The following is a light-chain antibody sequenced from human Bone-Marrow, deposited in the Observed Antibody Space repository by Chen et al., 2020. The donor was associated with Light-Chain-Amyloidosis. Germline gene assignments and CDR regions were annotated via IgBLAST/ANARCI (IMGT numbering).Light chain of an antibody. CDR3: QQYYSTPT. J-gene: IGKJ5*01. CDR2: GAS. CDR1: RTLLSISNNKNH. Sequence: IEMTQSPDSLVVSLGERATINCKSNRTLLSISNNKNHLAWYRQRSGQPPELLISGASSRTSGVPDRFSGSGSGTDFTLTITDLQPEDVAVYHCQQYYSTPTFGQGTRLDIK. V-gene: IGKV4-1*01.